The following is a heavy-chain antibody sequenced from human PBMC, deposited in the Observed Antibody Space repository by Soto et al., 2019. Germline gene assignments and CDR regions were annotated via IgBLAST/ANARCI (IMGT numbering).Heavy chain of an antibody. CDR3: ARGNEKQLLKRGVHYYYYYGMDV. CDR1: GYTFTSYD. V-gene: IGHV1-8*01. J-gene: IGHJ6*02. Sequence: ASVKVSCKASGYTFTSYDINWVRQATGQGLEWMGWMNPNSGNTGYAQKFQGRVTMTRNTSISTAYMELSSLRSEDTAVYYCARGNEKQLLKRGVHYYYYYGMDVWGQRTTVTVS. CDR2: MNPNSGNT. D-gene: IGHD2-2*01.